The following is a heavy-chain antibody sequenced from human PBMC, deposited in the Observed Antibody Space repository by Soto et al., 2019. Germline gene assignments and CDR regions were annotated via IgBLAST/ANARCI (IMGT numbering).Heavy chain of an antibody. D-gene: IGHD1-26*01. Sequence: QVQLQQWGAGLLKPSETLSLTCAVYGGSFSGYYWSWIRQPPVKGLEWIGEISHSGGTNYNPSLKSRVTISVDTSKNQFSLKLSSVTAADTAVFYCARLRWEQPWVFDYWGQGTLVTVSS. CDR3: ARLRWEQPWVFDY. J-gene: IGHJ4*02. V-gene: IGHV4-34*02. CDR2: ISHSGGT. CDR1: GGSFSGYY.